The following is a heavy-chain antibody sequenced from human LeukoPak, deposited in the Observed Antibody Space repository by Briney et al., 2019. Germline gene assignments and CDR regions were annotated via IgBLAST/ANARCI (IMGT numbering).Heavy chain of an antibody. J-gene: IGHJ1*01. D-gene: IGHD1-7*01. Sequence: SETLSLTCTVSGGSISSYYWSWIRQPPGKGLEWIGYIYYSGSTNYNPSLKSRVTISVDTSKNQFSLKLNSVTAADTAVYYCARGKGNYEYFQHWGQGTLVTVSS. V-gene: IGHV4-59*08. CDR3: ARGKGNYEYFQH. CDR2: IYYSGST. CDR1: GGSISSYY.